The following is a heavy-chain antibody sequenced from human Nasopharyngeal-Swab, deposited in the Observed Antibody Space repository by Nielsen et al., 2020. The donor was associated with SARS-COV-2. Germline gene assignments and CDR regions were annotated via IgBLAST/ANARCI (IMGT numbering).Heavy chain of an antibody. D-gene: IGHD2-2*01. CDR2: ISGSGGGT. J-gene: IGHJ4*02. CDR3: AKEGGMRRYCSTSRCYATLFCDF. Sequence: VCQAPGKGLEWVSTISGSGGGTYYADSVKGRFAISRDNSKNTLYLQMNSLRAEDTAVYYCAKEGGMRRYCSTSRCYATLFCDFWGQGTLVTVSS. V-gene: IGHV3-23*01.